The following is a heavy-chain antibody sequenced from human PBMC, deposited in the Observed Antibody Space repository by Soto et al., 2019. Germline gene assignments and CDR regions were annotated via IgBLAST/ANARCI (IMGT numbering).Heavy chain of an antibody. CDR1: VFTFSDYY. J-gene: IGHJ6*03. D-gene: IGHD3-10*01. CDR2: ISSSGSTI. CDR3: AREGHFYYGSGSYYKTGAYYMDV. Sequence: PGGSMKLSCAASVFTFSDYYMSWIRKDTGKGLEWVSYISSSGSTIYYADSVKGRFTISRDNAKNSLYLQMNSLRAEDTAVYYCAREGHFYYGSGSYYKTGAYYMDVWGKGTTVTVSS. V-gene: IGHV3-11*01.